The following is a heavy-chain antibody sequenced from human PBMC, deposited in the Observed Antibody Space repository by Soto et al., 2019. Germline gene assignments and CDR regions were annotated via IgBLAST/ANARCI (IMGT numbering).Heavy chain of an antibody. CDR2: INHSGST. CDR3: ARFKSYYYYGLDV. J-gene: IGHJ6*02. V-gene: IGHV4-34*01. CDR1: GGSFSGYY. Sequence: SETLSLTCAVYGGSFSGYYWSWIRQPPGKGLEWIGEINHSGSTNYNPSLKSRVTISVDTSKNQFSLKLSSVTAADTAVYYCARFKSYYYYGLDVWGQGTTVTVSS.